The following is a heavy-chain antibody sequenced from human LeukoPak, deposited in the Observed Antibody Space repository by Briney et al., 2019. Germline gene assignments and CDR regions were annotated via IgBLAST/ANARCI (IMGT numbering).Heavy chain of an antibody. J-gene: IGHJ6*03. CDR3: ARVPRGKIYMDV. CDR2: IYSGGTT. D-gene: IGHD3-10*01. Sequence: PGGSLRLSCAASGFTVSTNYISWVHQAPGKGLEWVSIIYSGGTTYYADSVKGRFTISRDNLQMNSLRAEDTAVYYCARVPRGKIYMDVWGKGTTVTVSS. CDR1: GFTVSTNY. V-gene: IGHV3-66*02.